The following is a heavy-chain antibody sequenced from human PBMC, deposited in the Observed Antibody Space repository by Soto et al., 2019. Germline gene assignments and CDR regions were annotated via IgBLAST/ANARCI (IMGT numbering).Heavy chain of an antibody. Sequence: SETLSLTCTVSGGSVSSGNYYWSWIRQPPGKGLEWIGYVYYSGSTNYNPSLKSRVTISVDTSKNQFSLKLTSVTAADTAVYYCARDSYGDSLDYWGQGTLVTVSS. CDR2: VYYSGST. J-gene: IGHJ4*02. CDR3: ARDSYGDSLDY. D-gene: IGHD4-17*01. V-gene: IGHV4-61*01. CDR1: GGSVSSGNYY.